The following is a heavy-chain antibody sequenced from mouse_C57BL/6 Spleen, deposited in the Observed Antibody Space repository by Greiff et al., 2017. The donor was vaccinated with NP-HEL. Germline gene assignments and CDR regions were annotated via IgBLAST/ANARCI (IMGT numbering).Heavy chain of an antibody. D-gene: IGHD3-3*01. CDR3: ARVRDYAMDC. J-gene: IGHJ4*01. CDR1: GYTFTSYW. CDR2: IDPSDSYT. V-gene: IGHV1-59*01. Sequence: QVQLQQPGAELVRPGTSVKLSCKASGYTFTSYWMHWVKQRPGQGLEWIGVIDPSDSYTNYNQKFKGKAKLTVDTSSSTAYMQLSSLTSEDSAIDYYARVRDYAMDCWGQGASVTVSS.